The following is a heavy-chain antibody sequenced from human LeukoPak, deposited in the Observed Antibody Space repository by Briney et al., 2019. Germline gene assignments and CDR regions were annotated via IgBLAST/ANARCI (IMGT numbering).Heavy chain of an antibody. J-gene: IGHJ6*03. CDR2: INQDGGGK. V-gene: IGHV3-7*01. Sequence: GGSLRLSCAASGFTFSDYWMSWVRQAPGKGLEWVANINQDGGGKYYVDSVEGRFIISRDNAKDSLDLQMNSLRAEDTAVYYSATLTGYRSSWYDYYYMDVWGKGTTVTVSS. CDR3: ATLTGYRSSWYDYYYMDV. CDR1: GFTFSDYW. D-gene: IGHD6-13*01.